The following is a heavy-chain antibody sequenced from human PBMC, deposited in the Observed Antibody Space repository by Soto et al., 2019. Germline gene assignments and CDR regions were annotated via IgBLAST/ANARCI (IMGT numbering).Heavy chain of an antibody. Sequence: QVQLVQSGAEVKKPGSSVKVSCKASGGTFSTYAISWVRQAPGQGLEWMGGIIPIFGTDKYAQKFQGRVTISVDKSTSTAYMELSSLRSEDTAVYYCAAGREYDPPSGMDVWGQGTTVTVSS. J-gene: IGHJ6*02. CDR3: AAGREYDPPSGMDV. CDR2: IIPIFGTD. V-gene: IGHV1-69*06. D-gene: IGHD3-3*01. CDR1: GGTFSTYA.